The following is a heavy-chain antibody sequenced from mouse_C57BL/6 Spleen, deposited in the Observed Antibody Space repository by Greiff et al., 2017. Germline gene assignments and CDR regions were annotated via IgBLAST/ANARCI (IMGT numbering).Heavy chain of an antibody. V-gene: IGHV5-6*01. J-gene: IGHJ3*01. Sequence: EVKLVESGGDLVKPGGSLKLSCAASGFTFSSYGMSWVRQTPDKRLEWVATISSGGSYTYYPDSVKGRFTISRDNAKNTLYLQISSLKSEDTAMYYCARHSDGSAWFAYWGQGTLVTVSA. CDR1: GFTFSSYG. CDR3: ARHSDGSAWFAY. CDR2: ISSGGSYT. D-gene: IGHD2-3*01.